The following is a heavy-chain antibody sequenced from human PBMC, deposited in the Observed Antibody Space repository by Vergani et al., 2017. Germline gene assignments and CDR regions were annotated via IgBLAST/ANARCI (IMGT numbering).Heavy chain of an antibody. J-gene: IGHJ3*01. CDR1: GGSISSYY. CDR3: ARDTKYCSGGSCYPGAFDV. D-gene: IGHD2-15*01. V-gene: IGHV4-59*01. Sequence: VQLLESGPGLVKPSETLSLTCTVSGGSISSYYWSWIRQPPGKGLEWIGYIYYSGSTNYNPSLKSRVTISVDTSKNQFSLKLSSVTAADTAVYYCARDTKYCSGGSCYPGAFDVWGQGTMVTVSS. CDR2: IYYSGST.